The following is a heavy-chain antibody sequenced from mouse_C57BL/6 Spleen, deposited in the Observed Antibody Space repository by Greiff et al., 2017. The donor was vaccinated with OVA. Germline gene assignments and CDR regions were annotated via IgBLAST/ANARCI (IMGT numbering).Heavy chain of an antibody. D-gene: IGHD2-1*01. CDR1: GYTFTSYW. V-gene: IGHV1-5*01. CDR2: IYPGNSDT. Sequence: VQLQQSGTVLARPGASVKMSCKTSGYTFTSYWMHWVKQRPGQGLEWIGAIYPGNSDTSYNQKFKGKAKLTAVTSASTAYMELSSLTNEDSAVYYCTRLWGNSGDAMDYWGQGTSVTVSS. J-gene: IGHJ4*01. CDR3: TRLWGNSGDAMDY.